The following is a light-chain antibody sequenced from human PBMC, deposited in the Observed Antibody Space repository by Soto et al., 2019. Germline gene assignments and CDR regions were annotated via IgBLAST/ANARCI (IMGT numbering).Light chain of an antibody. CDR3: QSYDNSLSGLYV. J-gene: IGLJ1*01. CDR2: DNN. Sequence: QAVVTQPPSVSGAPGQRVTISCTGSNSNIGAGYDVQWYQQLPGTAPKLLIYDNNDRPSGVPDRFSGSKSGTSASLAITGLQAEDEADYYCQSYDNSLSGLYVFGTGTKLTVL. CDR1: NSNIGAGYD. V-gene: IGLV1-40*01.